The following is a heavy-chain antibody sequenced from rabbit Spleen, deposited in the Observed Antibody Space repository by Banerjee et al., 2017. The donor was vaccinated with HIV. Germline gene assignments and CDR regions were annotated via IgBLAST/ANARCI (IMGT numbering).Heavy chain of an antibody. V-gene: IGHV1S69*01. Sequence: QSLEESGGRLVTPGTPLTLTCTASGFSLSSYYMSWVRQAPGKGLEWIGVITNDGRTYYASWAKGRFTISKTSSTTVDLKITSPTTEDTATYFCARDPSGDFDPWGPGTLVTVS. CDR2: ITNDGRT. D-gene: IGHD2-1*01. CDR1: GFSLSSYY. J-gene: IGHJ2*01. CDR3: ARDPSGDFDP.